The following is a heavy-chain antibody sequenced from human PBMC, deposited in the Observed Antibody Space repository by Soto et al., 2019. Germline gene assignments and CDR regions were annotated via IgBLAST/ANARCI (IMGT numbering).Heavy chain of an antibody. CDR3: ASLYSGSYSNWFDP. D-gene: IGHD1-26*01. J-gene: IGHJ5*02. Sequence: GGSLRLSCAASGFTFSSYGMHWVRQTPGKGLEWVAVIWYDGSNKYYADSVKGRFTISRDNSKNTLYLQMNSLRAEDTAVYYCASLYSGSYSNWFDPWGQGTLVTVS. CDR2: IWYDGSNK. CDR1: GFTFSSYG. V-gene: IGHV3-33*01.